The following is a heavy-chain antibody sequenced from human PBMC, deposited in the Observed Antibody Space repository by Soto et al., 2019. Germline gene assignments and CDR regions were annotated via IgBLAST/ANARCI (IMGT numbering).Heavy chain of an antibody. Sequence: PSETLSLTCTVSGGSVSSGSYYWSWIRHPPGKGLEWIGYIYYSGSTNYNPSPKSRVTISVDTSKNQFSLKLSSVTAADTAVYYCARSPVAGTDWFDPWGQATLVTVSS. CDR2: IYYSGST. D-gene: IGHD6-19*01. CDR1: GGSVSSGSYY. V-gene: IGHV4-61*01. CDR3: ARSPVAGTDWFDP. J-gene: IGHJ5*02.